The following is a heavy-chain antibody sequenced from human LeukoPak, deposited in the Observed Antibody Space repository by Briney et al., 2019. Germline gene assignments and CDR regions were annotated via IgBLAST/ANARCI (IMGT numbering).Heavy chain of an antibody. CDR3: ARAAYSSTWYSRYFDL. Sequence: GGSLRLSCAASGFTFSNHWMHWVRQAPGKGLVWVSRIQSDGSSINYADPVKGRFTISRDNAKNSLYLQMNSLRAGDTAVYYCARAAYSSTWYSRYFDLWGRGTLVTVSS. D-gene: IGHD6-13*01. V-gene: IGHV3-74*01. J-gene: IGHJ2*01. CDR2: IQSDGSSI. CDR1: GFTFSNHW.